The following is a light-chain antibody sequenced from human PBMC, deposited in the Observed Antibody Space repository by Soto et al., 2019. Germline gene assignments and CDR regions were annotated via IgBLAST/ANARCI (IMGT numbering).Light chain of an antibody. V-gene: IGKV1-5*01. CDR2: DAS. CDR3: QQYNSYSPLT. J-gene: IGKJ3*01. CDR1: QSISSW. Sequence: DIQMTQSPSTLSASVGDRVTITCRASQSISSWLAWYQQKPVKAPKLLIYDASSLESGVPSRFSGSGSGTEFTLAISSLQPDDFATYYCQQYNSYSPLTFVPGTKVDIK.